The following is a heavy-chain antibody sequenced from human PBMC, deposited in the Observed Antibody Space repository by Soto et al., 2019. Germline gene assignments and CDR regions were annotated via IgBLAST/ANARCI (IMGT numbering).Heavy chain of an antibody. J-gene: IGHJ6*02. D-gene: IGHD2-2*01. CDR1: GFTFSSYA. CDR2: ISGSGGST. Sequence: EVQLLESGGGLVQPGGSLRLSCAASGFTFSSYAMSWVRQAPGKGLEWVSAISGSGGSTYYADSVKGRFTISRDNSKNTLYLQMNSLRAEDTAVYYCARYQLLPHYYYGMDVWGQGTTVTVSS. V-gene: IGHV3-23*01. CDR3: ARYQLLPHYYYGMDV.